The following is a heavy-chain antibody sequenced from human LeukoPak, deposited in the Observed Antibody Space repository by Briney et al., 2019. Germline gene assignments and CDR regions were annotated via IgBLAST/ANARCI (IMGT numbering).Heavy chain of an antibody. Sequence: EASVKVSCKASGYTFTSYYIHWVRQAPGQGLEWMGWINPNTGDTNYAQKFQGRVTMTSDTSISTAYMELSRLRSDDTAVYYCARTLSHHYYDLLTGYHRPGDLGYWGQGALVTVSS. V-gene: IGHV1-2*02. J-gene: IGHJ4*02. CDR3: ARTLSHHYYDLLTGYHRPGDLGY. CDR1: GYTFTSYY. CDR2: INPNTGDT. D-gene: IGHD3-9*01.